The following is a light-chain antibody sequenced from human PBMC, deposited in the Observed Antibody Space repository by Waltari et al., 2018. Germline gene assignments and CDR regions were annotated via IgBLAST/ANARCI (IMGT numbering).Light chain of an antibody. Sequence: EVVMTQSPATLSVSPGERVPLSGRASQSAKTSLAWYQQTPGQAPRLLIYRASTRAAGVPDRFSGSGSGTEFTLTISSLQSEDSAIYYCQQYNIWPWTFGPGTNVDIK. V-gene: IGKV3D-15*01. CDR1: QSAKTS. CDR3: QQYNIWPWT. CDR2: RAS. J-gene: IGKJ1*01.